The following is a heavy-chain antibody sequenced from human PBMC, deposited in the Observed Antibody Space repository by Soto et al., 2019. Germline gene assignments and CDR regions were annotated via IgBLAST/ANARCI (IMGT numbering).Heavy chain of an antibody. D-gene: IGHD3-10*01. Sequence: PGGSLRLSCVASGFAFDDHAMHWVRQAPGKGLEWVSGITYNGGIIAYADSVKGRFTISRDNAKNSLYLQMNSLSADDTALYYCVKDANMVRADFDYWGQGTLVTVSS. V-gene: IGHV3-9*01. CDR3: VKDANMVRADFDY. CDR1: GFAFDDHA. CDR2: ITYNGGII. J-gene: IGHJ4*02.